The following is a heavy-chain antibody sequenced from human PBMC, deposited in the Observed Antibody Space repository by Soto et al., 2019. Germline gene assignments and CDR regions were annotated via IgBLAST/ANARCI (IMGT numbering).Heavy chain of an antibody. J-gene: IGHJ4*01. CDR2: IYHSGST. Sequence: SETLSLTCTVSGGSVSSGSDYWSWIRQPPGKGLEWIAYIYHSGSTNYNPSLKSRVNISVDTSKNQFSLNLRSVTAADTAVYYCEKHGYYEYFKYWGQGNLVTVSS. CDR1: GGSVSSGSDY. D-gene: IGHD3-22*01. V-gene: IGHV4-61*01. CDR3: EKHGYYEYFKY.